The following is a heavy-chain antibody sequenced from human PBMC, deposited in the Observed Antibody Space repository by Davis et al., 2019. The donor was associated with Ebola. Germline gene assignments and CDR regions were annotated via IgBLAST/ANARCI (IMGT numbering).Heavy chain of an antibody. D-gene: IGHD1-14*01. Sequence: MPSETLSLTCTVSGGSISSYYWSWIRQPPGKRLEWIGEINHSGSTNYNPSLKSRVTISVDTSKNQFSLKLSSVTAADTAVYYCARGVGMTRFDYWGQGTLVTVSS. J-gene: IGHJ4*02. V-gene: IGHV4-34*01. CDR3: ARGVGMTRFDY. CDR1: GGSISSYY. CDR2: INHSGST.